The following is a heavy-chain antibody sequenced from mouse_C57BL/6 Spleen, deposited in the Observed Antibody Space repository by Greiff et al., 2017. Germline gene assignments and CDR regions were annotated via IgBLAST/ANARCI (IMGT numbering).Heavy chain of an antibody. Sequence: QVQLQQPGAELVKPGASVKLSCKASGYTFTSYWMHWVKQRPGQGLEWIGMINPNSGSTNYNEKFKNKATFTADQSSRTAFMQLNSLTSEDSAVYYCARDGPWFAYWGQGTLVTVSA. CDR1: GYTFTSYW. CDR2: INPNSGST. D-gene: IGHD2-3*01. V-gene: IGHV1-64*01. CDR3: ARDGPWFAY. J-gene: IGHJ3*01.